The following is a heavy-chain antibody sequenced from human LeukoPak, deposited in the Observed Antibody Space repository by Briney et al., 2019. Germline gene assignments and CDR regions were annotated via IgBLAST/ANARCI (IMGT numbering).Heavy chain of an antibody. J-gene: IGHJ4*02. D-gene: IGHD6-13*01. CDR2: IYSGGST. CDR3: ARDSLAAAGTSV. CDR1: GFTVSSNY. Sequence: GGSLRLSCAASGFTVSSNYMSWVRQAPGKGMEWVSVIYSGGSTYYADSVKGRFTISRHNSKNTLDLQMNSLRAEDTAVYYCARDSLAAAGTSVWGQGTLVTVSS. V-gene: IGHV3-53*04.